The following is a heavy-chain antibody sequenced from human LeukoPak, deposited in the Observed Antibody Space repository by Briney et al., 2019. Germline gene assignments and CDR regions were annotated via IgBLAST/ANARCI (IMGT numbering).Heavy chain of an antibody. D-gene: IGHD6-19*01. CDR1: GFTFSTYS. CDR2: ISGSGGST. V-gene: IGHV3-23*01. J-gene: IGHJ4*02. Sequence: GGSLRLSCAASGFTFSTYSMNWVRQAPGKGLEWVSAISGSGGSTYYADSVKGRFTISRDNSKNTLYLQMNSLRAEDTAVYYCAKLSVAVALDYWGQGTLVTVSS. CDR3: AKLSVAVALDY.